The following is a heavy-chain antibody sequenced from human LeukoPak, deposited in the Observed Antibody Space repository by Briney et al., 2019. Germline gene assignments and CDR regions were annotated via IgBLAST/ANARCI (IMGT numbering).Heavy chain of an antibody. D-gene: IGHD5-12*01. CDR1: GFTFSSYA. Sequence: PGGSLRLSCAASGFTFSSYAMSWVRQAPGKGLEWVSAISGSGGSTYYADSVKGRFTISRDNSKNTLYLQMNSLRAGDTAVYYCAKIPLDVDIVATIARGYYFDYWGQGTLVTVSS. CDR2: ISGSGGST. J-gene: IGHJ4*02. CDR3: AKIPLDVDIVATIARGYYFDY. V-gene: IGHV3-23*01.